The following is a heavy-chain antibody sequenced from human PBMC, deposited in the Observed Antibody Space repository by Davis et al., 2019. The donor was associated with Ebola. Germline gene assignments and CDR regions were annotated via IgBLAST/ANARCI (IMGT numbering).Heavy chain of an antibody. CDR2: INHSGST. CDR3: ARGRDNYDPYYYYGMDV. D-gene: IGHD4-11*01. Sequence: GSLRLSCAVYGGSFSGYYWSWIRQPPGKGLEWIGEINHSGSTNYNPSLKSRVTISVDTSKNQFSLKLSSVTAADTAVYYCARGRDNYDPYYYYGMDVWGQGTTVTVSS. V-gene: IGHV4-34*01. J-gene: IGHJ6*02. CDR1: GGSFSGYY.